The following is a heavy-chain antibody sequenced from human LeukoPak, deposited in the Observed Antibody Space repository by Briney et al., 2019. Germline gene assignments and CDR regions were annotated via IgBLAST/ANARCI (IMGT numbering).Heavy chain of an antibody. J-gene: IGHJ6*03. CDR1: GYTFTSYG. D-gene: IGHD4-17*01. CDR2: ISAYNGNT. Sequence: GASVKVSCKASGYTFTSYGISWVRQAPGQGLEWMGWISAYNGNTNYAQELQGRVTMTTDTSTSTAYMELRSLRSDDTAVYYCARLTTVTTRFYYYYYMDVWGKGTTVTVSS. V-gene: IGHV1-18*01. CDR3: ARLTTVTTRFYYYYYMDV.